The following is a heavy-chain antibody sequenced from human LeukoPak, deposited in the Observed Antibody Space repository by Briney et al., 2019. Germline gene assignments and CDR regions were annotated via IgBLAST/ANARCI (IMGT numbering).Heavy chain of an antibody. V-gene: IGHV1-46*01. CDR3: ARELRVATIPRPLHY. CDR2: INPSGGST. D-gene: IGHD5-12*01. CDR1: GYTFTSYY. J-gene: IGHJ4*02. Sequence: ASVTVSCKASGYTFTSYYMHWVRQAPGQGLEWMGIINPSGGSTSYAQKFQGRVTMTRDTSTSTVYMELSSLRSEDTAVYYCARELRVATIPRPLHYWGQGTLVTVSS.